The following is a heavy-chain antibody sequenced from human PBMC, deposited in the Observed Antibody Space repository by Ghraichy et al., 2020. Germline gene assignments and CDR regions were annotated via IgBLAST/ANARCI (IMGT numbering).Heavy chain of an antibody. CDR2: IYYSGST. CDR1: GGSISSYY. D-gene: IGHD5-12*01. CDR3: AIGGGYDFNY. Sequence: SETLSLTCTVSGGSISSYYWSWIRQPPGKGLEWIGYIYYSGSTNYNPSLKSRVTISVDTSKNQFSLKLSSVTAADTAVYYCAIGGGYDFNYWGQGTLVTVSS. V-gene: IGHV4-59*01. J-gene: IGHJ4*02.